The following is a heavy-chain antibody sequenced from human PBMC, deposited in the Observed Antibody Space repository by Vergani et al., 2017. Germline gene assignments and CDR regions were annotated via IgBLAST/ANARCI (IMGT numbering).Heavy chain of an antibody. CDR3: ARVYYYDGLDAFDI. CDR1: GGSFSGYY. Sequence: QVQLQQWGAGLLKPSETLSLTCAVYGGSFSGYYWSWIRQHPGKGLEWIGEINHSGSTNYKPSLKSRVTISVDTSKNQFSLKLSSVTAADTAVYYCARVYYYDGLDAFDIWGQGTMVTVSS. J-gene: IGHJ3*02. V-gene: IGHV4-34*01. D-gene: IGHD3-22*01. CDR2: INHSGST.